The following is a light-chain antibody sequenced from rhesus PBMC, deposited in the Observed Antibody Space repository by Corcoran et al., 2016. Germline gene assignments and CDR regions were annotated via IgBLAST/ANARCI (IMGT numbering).Light chain of an antibody. CDR1: QGISRW. V-gene: IGKV1-22*01. J-gene: IGKJ4*01. CDR3: LQYSSGPLT. CDR2: KPS. Sequence: DIQMTQSPSSLSASVGDTVTFTCQASQGISRWLAWYQQKPRKVPKLLIYKPSSLQSGVPSRFSGSGSGTDCTLTISSLQPEDFATYYCLQYSSGPLTFGGGTKVEIK.